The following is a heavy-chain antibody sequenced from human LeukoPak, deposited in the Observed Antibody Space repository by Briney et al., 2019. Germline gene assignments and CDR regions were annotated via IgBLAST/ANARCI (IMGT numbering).Heavy chain of an antibody. CDR3: ARACGGDCYLSDY. J-gene: IGHJ4*02. V-gene: IGHV3-48*01. D-gene: IGHD2-21*02. CDR1: GFTFSSYS. Sequence: GGSLRLSCAASGFTFSSYSMNWVRQAPGKGLEWVSYISSSSSTIYYADSVKGRFTISRDNAKNSLYLQMNSLRAEDTAVYYCARACGGDCYLSDYWGQGTLVTVSS. CDR2: ISSSSSTI.